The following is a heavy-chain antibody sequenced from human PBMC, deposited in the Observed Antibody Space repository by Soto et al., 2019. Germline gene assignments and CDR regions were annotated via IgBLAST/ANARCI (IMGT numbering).Heavy chain of an antibody. J-gene: IGHJ4*02. V-gene: IGHV4-31*03. D-gene: IGHD3-16*01. CDR2: IYYSGST. Sequence: QVQLQESGPGLVKPSQTLSLTCTVSGASISSGGYYWSWIRQHPGEALEWIAYIYYSGSTYYNPSLRSRVTISVDTSKNHFSLKLNSVTAADTAVYYCASYGGASSPFDYWGQGSLVTVSS. CDR1: GASISSGGYY. CDR3: ASYGGASSPFDY.